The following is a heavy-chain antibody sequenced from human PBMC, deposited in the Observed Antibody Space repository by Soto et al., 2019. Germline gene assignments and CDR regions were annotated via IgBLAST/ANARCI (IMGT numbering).Heavy chain of an antibody. V-gene: IGHV3-21*01. CDR1: GFTFSSYS. CDR3: ARGYVSKLNWFDP. J-gene: IGHJ5*02. CDR2: ISSSSSYI. Sequence: GALRLACSASGFTFSSYSMNWVRQAPGKGLEWVSSISSSSSYIYYADSVKGRFTISRDNAKNSLYLQMNSLRAEDTAVYYCARGYVSKLNWFDPWGQGTLVTVYS. D-gene: IGHD1-20*01.